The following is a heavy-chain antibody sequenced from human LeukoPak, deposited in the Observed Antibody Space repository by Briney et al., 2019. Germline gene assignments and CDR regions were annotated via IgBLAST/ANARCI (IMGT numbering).Heavy chain of an antibody. V-gene: IGHV3-30*18. D-gene: IGHD6-13*01. CDR2: ISYDGSNK. CDR1: GFTFSSYG. CDR3: AKDSSSSVVYYYGMDV. Sequence: PGRSLRLSCAASGFTFSSYGMHWVRQAPGKGLEWVAVISYDGSNKYYADSVKGRFTISRDNSKNTLYLQMNSLRAEDTAVYYCAKDSSSSVVYYYGMDVWGQGTTVTVSS. J-gene: IGHJ6*02.